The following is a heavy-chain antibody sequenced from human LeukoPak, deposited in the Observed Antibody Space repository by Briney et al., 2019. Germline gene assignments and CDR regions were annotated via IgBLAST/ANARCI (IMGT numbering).Heavy chain of an antibody. Sequence: ASVKVSCKASGGTFSSYAISWVRQAPGQGLEWMGRIIPIFGTANYAQKFQGRVTITTGESTSTAYMELSSLRSEDTAVYYCARGPYDSSGYPTAFDYWGQGTLVTVSS. V-gene: IGHV1-69*05. CDR1: GGTFSSYA. D-gene: IGHD3-22*01. CDR2: IIPIFGTA. J-gene: IGHJ4*02. CDR3: ARGPYDSSGYPTAFDY.